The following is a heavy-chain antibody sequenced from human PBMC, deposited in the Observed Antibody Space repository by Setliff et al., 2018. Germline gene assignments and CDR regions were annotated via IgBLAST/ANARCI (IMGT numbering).Heavy chain of an antibody. V-gene: IGHV1-46*01. J-gene: IGHJ6*02. D-gene: IGHD2-2*01. CDR3: ARESVPVPAGYGMDV. CDR2: LNPSGGGT. CDR1: GGTFSSYA. Sequence: GASVKVSCKASGGTFSSYAISWVRQAPGQGLDWMGVLNPSGGGTEFAEKFQGRLTVTRDTSTSTVYMELSSLRSEDTAVYYCARESVPVPAGYGMDVWGQGTTVTVSS.